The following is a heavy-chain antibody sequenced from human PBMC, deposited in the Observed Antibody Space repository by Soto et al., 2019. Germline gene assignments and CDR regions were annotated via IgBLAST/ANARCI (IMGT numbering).Heavy chain of an antibody. V-gene: IGHV3-74*01. D-gene: IGHD2-2*01. CDR3: ARDACSSTSCYLWYFDY. Sequence: EVQLVESGGGLVQPGGSLRLSCAASGFTFSSYWMHWVRQAPGKGLVWVSRINGDGSSTSYADSVKGRFTISRDNAKKTMYLQMNSLRAEDTAVYYCARDACSSTSCYLWYFDYWGQGILVTVSS. CDR2: INGDGSST. J-gene: IGHJ4*02. CDR1: GFTFSSYW.